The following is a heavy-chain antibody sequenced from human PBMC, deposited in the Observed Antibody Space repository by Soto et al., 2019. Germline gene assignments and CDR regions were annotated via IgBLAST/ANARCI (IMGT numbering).Heavy chain of an antibody. CDR3: TAKKDVSRGWFDP. V-gene: IGHV3-15*07. Sequence: PGGSLRLSCGASGFTLSKAWMNWVRQAPGKGLEWVGRIKNKTYGETTDYAAPVKGRFTISRDDSINTLYLQIDSLKTEDTAVYYCTAKKDVSRGWFDPWGQGTLVTVSS. CDR2: IKNKTYGETT. CDR1: GFTLSKAW. J-gene: IGHJ5*02. D-gene: IGHD2-15*01.